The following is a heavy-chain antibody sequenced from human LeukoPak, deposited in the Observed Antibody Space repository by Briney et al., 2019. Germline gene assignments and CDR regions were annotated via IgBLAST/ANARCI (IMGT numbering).Heavy chain of an antibody. J-gene: IGHJ5*02. CDR1: GGTFSSYA. D-gene: IGHD6-13*01. CDR3: ARDRYSSSWYNWFDP. V-gene: IGHV1-69*06. CDR2: IIPIFGTA. Sequence: SVTVSCKASGGTFSSYAISWVRQAPGQGLEWMGGIIPIFGTANYAQKFQGRVTITADKSTSTAYMELSSLRSEDTAVYYCARDRYSSSWYNWFDPWGQGTLVTVSS.